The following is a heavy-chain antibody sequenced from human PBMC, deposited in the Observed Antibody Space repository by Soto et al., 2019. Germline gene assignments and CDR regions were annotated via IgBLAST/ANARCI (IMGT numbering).Heavy chain of an antibody. J-gene: IGHJ4*01. Sequence: ASVKVSCKASGYTFTAYAIHWMRQAPGQRLEWMGWINVGKGNTRYSEKFQDRVTISRDTSASTAYLELSSLTSGDTAVYYCARPRKGYAGYYIPFDFWGHGTLVTVSS. CDR1: GYTFTAYA. V-gene: IGHV1-3*01. CDR2: INVGKGNT. D-gene: IGHD2-2*01. CDR3: ARPRKGYAGYYIPFDF.